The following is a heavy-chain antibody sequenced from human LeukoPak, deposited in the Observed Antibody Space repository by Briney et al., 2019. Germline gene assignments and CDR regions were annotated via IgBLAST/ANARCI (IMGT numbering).Heavy chain of an antibody. V-gene: IGHV4-34*01. D-gene: IGHD2-8*01. CDR1: GGSFSGYY. CDR3: ARGTVLTGYASFDY. Sequence: PSETLSLTCAVYGGSFSGYYWTWIRQSPGKGMEWIGEIIHSGSTNYSPSLKSRVTISVDTSKSQFSLKMRSVTAADTAVYYCARGTVLTGYASFDYWGLGTLVTVSS. CDR2: IIHSGST. J-gene: IGHJ4*02.